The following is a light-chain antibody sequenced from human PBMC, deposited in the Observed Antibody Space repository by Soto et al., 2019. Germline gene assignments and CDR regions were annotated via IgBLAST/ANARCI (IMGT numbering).Light chain of an antibody. CDR3: QQYNTYPLT. CDR1: QSISIW. CDR2: KAS. Sequence: DIQMTQSLSTLSASVGDRVTITCRASQSISIWLAWYQQKPGKAPKLLIYKASSLESGVPSRFSGSGSGTEFTLTISSLQPDDFATYYCQQYNTYPLTFGGGTKVEIK. V-gene: IGKV1-5*03. J-gene: IGKJ4*01.